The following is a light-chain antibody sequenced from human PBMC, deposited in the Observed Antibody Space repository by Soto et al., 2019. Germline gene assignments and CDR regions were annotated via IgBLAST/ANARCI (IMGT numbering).Light chain of an antibody. CDR1: QYVSSSD. J-gene: IGKJ1*01. CDR3: QHYGSSIPWT. Sequence: EIVLTQSPGTLSLSPGERATLSCRTSQYVSSSDLAWYQQKPGQAPRLVLYGASSRATGIPDRFSGRGSGTDFTLTISRLEPEDFAVYYCQHYGSSIPWTFGQGTKVEIK. V-gene: IGKV3-20*01. CDR2: GAS.